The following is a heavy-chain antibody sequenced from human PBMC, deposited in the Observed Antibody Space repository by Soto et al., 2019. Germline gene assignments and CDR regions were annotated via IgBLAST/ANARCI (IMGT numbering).Heavy chain of an antibody. CDR2: ISSNGGST. D-gene: IGHD4-17*01. CDR1: GFTFSSYA. Sequence: GGSLRLSCSASGFTFSSYAMHWVRHAPGKGLEYVSAISSNGGSTYYADSVKGRFTISRDNSKNTLYLQMSSLRAEDTAVYYCVGGDTVTTEYYFDYWGQGTLVTVSS. J-gene: IGHJ4*02. CDR3: VGGDTVTTEYYFDY. V-gene: IGHV3-64D*08.